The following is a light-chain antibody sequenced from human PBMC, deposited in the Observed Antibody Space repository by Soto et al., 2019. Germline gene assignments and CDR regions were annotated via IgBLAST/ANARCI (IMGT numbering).Light chain of an antibody. V-gene: IGKV3-15*01. J-gene: IGKJ1*01. CDR3: QQYNNWPTCT. Sequence: IRMTQSPATLSVSPGERASHSGRARQSVSNTLACYQQNPGQAPRPLIYVPSTRATAIPARFSGSGSGTEFTLTIIGRQSEDFAVYSCQQYNNWPTCTFGQGTKVEIK. CDR2: VPS. CDR1: QSVSNT.